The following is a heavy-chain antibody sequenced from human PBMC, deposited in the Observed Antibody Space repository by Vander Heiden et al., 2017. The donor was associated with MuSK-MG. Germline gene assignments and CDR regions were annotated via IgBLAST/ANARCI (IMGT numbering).Heavy chain of an antibody. CDR1: GYTFTSYD. J-gene: IGHJ4*02. Sequence: QVQLVQSGAEVKKPGASVKVSCKTSGYTFTSYDINWVRQATGQVLEWMGWMNPNSGNTGYAKQFQGRVTMTRSTSISTAYMELSGLRSEDTAVYYCARTFGDLDYWGQGTLVTVSS. CDR2: MNPNSGNT. D-gene: IGHD4-17*01. V-gene: IGHV1-8*01. CDR3: ARTFGDLDY.